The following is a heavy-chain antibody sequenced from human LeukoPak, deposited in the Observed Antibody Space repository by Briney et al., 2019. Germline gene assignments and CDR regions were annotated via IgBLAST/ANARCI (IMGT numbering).Heavy chain of an antibody. CDR3: ARHPYYDSSGYYLPYFDY. CDR1: GYSFTSYW. D-gene: IGHD3-22*01. J-gene: IGHJ4*02. V-gene: IGHV5-51*01. CDR2: IYPVDFDT. Sequence: GESLKISCKGSGYSFTSYWIGWVRQMPGKGLEGMGSIYPVDFDTRYSPSFQSQVTISADKSIRTDYQQWSSLKASDTAMYSCARHPYYDSSGYYLPYFDYWGQGTLVTVSS.